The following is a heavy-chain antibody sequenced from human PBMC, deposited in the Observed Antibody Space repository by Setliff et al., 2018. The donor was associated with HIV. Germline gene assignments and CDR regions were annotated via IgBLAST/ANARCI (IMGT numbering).Heavy chain of an antibody. CDR3: ARGGEIYYPIAFDS. Sequence: SETLSLTCAVYGGSFSVNYWSWIRQPPGKGLEWIGEINYSGNTNYNPSLKSRVTISIDTSKNQFSLKLSPVTAADTAVYFCARGGEIYYPIAFDSWGQGTVVTGS. D-gene: IGHD3-22*01. CDR1: GGSFSVNY. V-gene: IGHV4-34*01. J-gene: IGHJ4*02. CDR2: INYSGNT.